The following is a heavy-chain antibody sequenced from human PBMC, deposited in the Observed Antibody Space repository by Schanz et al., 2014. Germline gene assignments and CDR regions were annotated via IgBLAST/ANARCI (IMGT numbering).Heavy chain of an antibody. CDR1: GYNITSND. Sequence: QVHLVQSGAEVKKPGASVKVSCKASGYNITSNDVTWVRQATGQGLEWMGWMNPNSGNTGYAQKFQGRVTMTRDTSISSAYMELSRLRSDDTAVYYCARAGQDFEYSSLSPIWYFDLWGRGTLVTVSS. CDR2: MNPNSGNT. D-gene: IGHD6-6*01. J-gene: IGHJ2*01. CDR3: ARAGQDFEYSSLSPIWYFDL. V-gene: IGHV1-8*01.